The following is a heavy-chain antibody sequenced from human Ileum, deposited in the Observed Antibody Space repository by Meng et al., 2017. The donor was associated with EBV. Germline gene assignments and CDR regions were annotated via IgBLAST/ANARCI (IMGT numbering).Heavy chain of an antibody. D-gene: IGHD1-26*01. CDR1: GYTFTNYG. CDR3: ARVEVGITSGDY. Sequence: AQLVQSGGEVKKPGASGKVFCKASGYTFTNYGITWVRQAPGQGLEWMGWINAYNGDTNYAQTLQGRVTMTTDTSTSTAYMELRSLRSDDTAVYYCARVEVGITSGDYWGQGTLVTVSS. V-gene: IGHV1-18*01. CDR2: INAYNGDT. J-gene: IGHJ4*02.